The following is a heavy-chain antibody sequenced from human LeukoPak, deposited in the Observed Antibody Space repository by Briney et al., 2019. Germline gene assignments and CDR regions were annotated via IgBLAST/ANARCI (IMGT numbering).Heavy chain of an antibody. CDR1: GGSISSYY. CDR3: ASYGDTGPGNAFDI. Sequence: SETLSLTCTVSGGSISSYYWSWIRQPAGKGLEWIGRIYTSGSTNYNPSLKSRVTMSVDRSKNQFSLKLSSVTAADTAVYYCASYGDTGPGNAFDIWGQGTMVTVSS. D-gene: IGHD4-17*01. V-gene: IGHV4-4*07. CDR2: IYTSGST. J-gene: IGHJ3*02.